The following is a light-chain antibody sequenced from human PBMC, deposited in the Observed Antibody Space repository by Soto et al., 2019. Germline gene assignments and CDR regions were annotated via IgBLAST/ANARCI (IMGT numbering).Light chain of an antibody. CDR2: DAS. Sequence: EIVLTQSPATLSLSPGERATLSCRASQSVSSYLAWYQQKPGQAPRLLIYDASSRATGIPDRFSGSGSGTDFTLTISRLEPEDFAVYYCQQYGSSPGTFGQGTKVEIK. V-gene: IGKV3-20*01. CDR3: QQYGSSPGT. J-gene: IGKJ1*01. CDR1: QSVSSY.